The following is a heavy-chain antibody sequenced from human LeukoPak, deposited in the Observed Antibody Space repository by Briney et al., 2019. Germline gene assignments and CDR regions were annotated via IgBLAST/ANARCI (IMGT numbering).Heavy chain of an antibody. J-gene: IGHJ1*01. D-gene: IGHD2-8*01. CDR3: ATANFYFQY. V-gene: IGHV4-39*01. CDR1: SGSIRSSSYY. Sequence: PSETLSLTCTVSSGSIRSSSYYWGWIRQPPGKGLEWIGSIFYSGSTYYNPSLKSRVTMSVDTSKNQFSLKLSSVTAADTAVYYCATANFYFQYWGQGSLVTVSS. CDR2: IFYSGST.